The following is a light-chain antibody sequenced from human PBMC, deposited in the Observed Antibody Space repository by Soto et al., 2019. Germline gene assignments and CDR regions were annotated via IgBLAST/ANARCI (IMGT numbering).Light chain of an antibody. J-gene: IGLJ3*02. CDR2: EVS. CDR1: SSDVGYYDY. Sequence: QSALTQPASVSGSPGQAITISCTGTSSDVGYYDYVSWFQQHPNKDPKLMIYEVSKCPSGVSNRFSGSRSGNTASLTISGLQAEDEADYYCASFTDTNTGVFGGGTKVTVL. V-gene: IGLV2-14*01. CDR3: ASFTDTNTGV.